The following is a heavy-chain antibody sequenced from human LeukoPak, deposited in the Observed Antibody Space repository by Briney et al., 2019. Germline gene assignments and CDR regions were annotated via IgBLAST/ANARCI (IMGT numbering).Heavy chain of an antibody. V-gene: IGHV3-21*01. CDR2: ISSSSSYI. J-gene: IGHJ3*02. Sequence: KSGGSLRLSCAASGFTFSSYSMNWVRQAPGKGLEWVSSISSSSSYIYYADSVKGRFTISRDNAKNSLYLQMNSLRAEDTAVYYWASRATVTTPGAFDTWGQGTMVTVSS. CDR3: ASRATVTTPGAFDT. D-gene: IGHD4-17*01. CDR1: GFTFSSYS.